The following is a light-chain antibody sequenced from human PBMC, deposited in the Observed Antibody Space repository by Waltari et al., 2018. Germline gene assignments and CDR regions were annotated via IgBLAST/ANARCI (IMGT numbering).Light chain of an antibody. CDR1: QDINNF. V-gene: IGKV1-33*01. Sequence: DIQMTQSPSSLSASVGDRVTITCQATQDINNFLNWYQQKPGRAPSPLIYDASNLETGVTSRFSGSWSGTHFTLTISSLQTEDSATYYCQQYDTLPPSFGGGTKVEI. CDR3: QQYDTLPPS. CDR2: DAS. J-gene: IGKJ4*01.